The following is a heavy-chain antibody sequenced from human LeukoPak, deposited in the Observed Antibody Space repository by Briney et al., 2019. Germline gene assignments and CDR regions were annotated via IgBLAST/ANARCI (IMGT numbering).Heavy chain of an antibody. CDR2: INHSGST. J-gene: IGHJ5*02. V-gene: IGHV4-34*01. CDR3: ARVWYSSSSVWFDP. CDR1: GGSFSGYY. D-gene: IGHD6-6*01. Sequence: PSETLSLTCAVYGGSFSGYYWSWIRQPPGKGLEWIGEINHSGSTNYNPSLKSRVTISVDTSKNQFSLKLSSVTAADTAVYYCARVWYSSSSVWFDPWGQGTLVTVSS.